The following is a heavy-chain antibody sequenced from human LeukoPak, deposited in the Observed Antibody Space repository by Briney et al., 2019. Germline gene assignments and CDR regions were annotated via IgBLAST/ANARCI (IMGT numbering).Heavy chain of an antibody. CDR1: GYTFTDYY. J-gene: IGHJ4*02. V-gene: IGHV1-2*02. D-gene: IGHD6-13*01. CDR2: INPNSGGT. Sequence: ASVTVSCKASGYTFTDYYMHWARQAPGQGLEWMGWINPNSGGTKYAQKFEGRVTMTRDTSISTAYMELSRVTSDDTAVYYCARGGIRTAASKFDYWGQGTLVTVSS. CDR3: ARGGIRTAASKFDY.